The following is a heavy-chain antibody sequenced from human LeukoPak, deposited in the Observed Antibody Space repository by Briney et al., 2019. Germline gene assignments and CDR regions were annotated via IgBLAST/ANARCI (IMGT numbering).Heavy chain of an antibody. CDR2: IYYSGST. D-gene: IGHD1-26*01. Sequence: PSETLSLTCTVSGGSISTYYWSWIRQPPGKGLEWIGFIYYSGSTNVNPSLKNRVTISVDMSKTQSSLQLSSVTAADTVVYYCARPLSGSYYQGFDYWGQGTLVTVSS. CDR1: GGSISTYY. J-gene: IGHJ4*02. V-gene: IGHV4-59*01. CDR3: ARPLSGSYYQGFDY.